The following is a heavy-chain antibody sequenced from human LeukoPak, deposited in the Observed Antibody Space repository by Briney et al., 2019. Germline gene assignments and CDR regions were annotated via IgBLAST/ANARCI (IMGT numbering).Heavy chain of an antibody. Sequence: KTSQTLSLTCTVSGGSISSGGYYWSWIRQHPGKGLEWMGEISESGSTNYNSALKTRITMSVDTSKNHFSLKLTSVTAADTAVYYCARLANSYGSGNYDSWGQGTLVIVSS. D-gene: IGHD3-10*01. V-gene: IGHV4-31*03. CDR3: ARLANSYGSGNYDS. CDR1: GGSISSGGYY. CDR2: ISESGST. J-gene: IGHJ5*02.